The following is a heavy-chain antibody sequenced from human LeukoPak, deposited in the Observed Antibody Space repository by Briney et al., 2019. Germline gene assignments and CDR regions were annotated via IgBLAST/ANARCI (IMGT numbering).Heavy chain of an antibody. D-gene: IGHD1-26*01. V-gene: IGHV1-18*01. J-gene: IGHJ4*02. CDR3: ARDFLDFDVGATKPFDY. CDR1: GYTFTSYG. Sequence: GASVKVSCKASGYTFTSYGISWVRQAPGQGLEWMGWISAYNGNTNYAQKLQGRVTMTTDTSTSTAYMELRSLRSDDTAVYYCARDFLDFDVGATKPFDYWGQGTLVTVSS. CDR2: ISAYNGNT.